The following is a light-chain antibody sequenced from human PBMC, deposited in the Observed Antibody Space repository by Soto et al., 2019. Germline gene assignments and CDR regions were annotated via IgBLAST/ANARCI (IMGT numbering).Light chain of an antibody. Sequence: DIQMTQSPSTLSGSVGDRVTITCRASQTISSWLAWYQQKPGKAPKLLIYKASTLKSGVPSRFSGSGSGTEFTLTISSLQPEDFATYYCQHFRSFPITCGQGTRREIK. J-gene: IGKJ5*01. CDR1: QTISSW. CDR3: QHFRSFPIT. CDR2: KAS. V-gene: IGKV1-5*03.